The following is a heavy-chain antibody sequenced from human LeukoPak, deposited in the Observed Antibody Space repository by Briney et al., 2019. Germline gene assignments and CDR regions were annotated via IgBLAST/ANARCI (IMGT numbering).Heavy chain of an antibody. CDR1: GYTFTGYY. J-gene: IGHJ5*02. CDR2: INPNSGGT. V-gene: IGHV1-2*02. CDR3: ARASIAASPFDP. D-gene: IGHD6-6*01. Sequence: GASVKVSCKASGYTFTGYYMHWVRQAPGQGLEWMGWINPNSGGTKYAQKFQGRVTMTRDTSISTAYMELSRLRSDDTAVYYCARASIAASPFDPWGQGTLVTVSS.